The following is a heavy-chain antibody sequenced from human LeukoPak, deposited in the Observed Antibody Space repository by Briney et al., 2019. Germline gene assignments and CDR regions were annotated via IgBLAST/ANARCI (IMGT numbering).Heavy chain of an antibody. V-gene: IGHV3-30-3*02. CDR2: ISYDGSNK. Sequence: GGSLRLSCAASTFTFSTYAMHWVRQAPGKGLKWVALISYDGSNKYYIDSVKGRFTISRDNPKNTLYLQMNSLRAEDTAVYYCAKSGDFGVDYYYYYGLDVWGHGTTVTVTS. J-gene: IGHJ6*02. CDR1: TFTFSTYA. CDR3: AKSGDFGVDYYYYYGLDV. D-gene: IGHD3-3*01.